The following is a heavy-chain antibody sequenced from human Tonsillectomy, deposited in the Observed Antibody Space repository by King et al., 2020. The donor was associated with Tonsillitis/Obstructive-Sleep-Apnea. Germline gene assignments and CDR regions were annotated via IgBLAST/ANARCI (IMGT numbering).Heavy chain of an antibody. CDR2: IIGSCGST. CDR1: GFTFSSYA. D-gene: IGHD3-3*01. Sequence: VQLVESGGGLVQPGGSLRLSCAASGFTFSSYAMSWVRHAPGKGLEWVSAIIGSCGSTYYGDSVKGRFTISRDNSKNTLYLQMNSLRAEDTAVYYCAKEVLETIFGVVPTPYFDYWGQGTLVTVSS. J-gene: IGHJ4*02. V-gene: IGHV3-23*04. CDR3: AKEVLETIFGVVPTPYFDY.